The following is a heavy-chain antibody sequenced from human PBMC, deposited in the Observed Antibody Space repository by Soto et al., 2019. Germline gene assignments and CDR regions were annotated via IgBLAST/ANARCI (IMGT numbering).Heavy chain of an antibody. J-gene: IGHJ4*02. D-gene: IGHD3-10*01. CDR1: GFTFSGYA. CDR2: IWYDGSNT. V-gene: IGHV3-33*01. Sequence: QVQLVESGGGVVQPGRSLRLSCAASGFTFSGYAMHWVRQAPGKGLEWVAVIWYDGSNTYFPDSVKGRFTISRDNSKNTVYLQMNSLRDEDTAIYYCARPRLSYGSGSYPLGPWVYWGQGTLVAVSS. CDR3: ARPRLSYGSGSYPLGPWVY.